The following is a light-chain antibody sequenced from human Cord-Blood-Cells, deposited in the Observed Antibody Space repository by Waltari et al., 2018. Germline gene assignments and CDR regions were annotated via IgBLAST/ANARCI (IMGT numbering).Light chain of an antibody. CDR1: QSVLYSSNNKNY. CDR3: QQYYSTPLT. CDR2: WAS. Sequence: INCKSSQSVLYSSNNKNYLAWYQKKPGQPPKLLIYWASTRESGVPDRFSGSGSGTDFTLTISSLQAEDVAVYYCQQYYSTPLTFGGGTKVEIK. V-gene: IGKV4-1*01. J-gene: IGKJ4*01.